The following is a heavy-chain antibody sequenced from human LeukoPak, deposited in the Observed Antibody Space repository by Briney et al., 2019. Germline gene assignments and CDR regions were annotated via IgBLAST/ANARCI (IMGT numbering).Heavy chain of an antibody. Sequence: GGSLRLSCVVSDFTFSFYWMTWVRQAPGKGLEWVANILPDGSQKYYVDSVKGRFTISRDNSKNTLYLQMNSLRAEDTAVYYCVRDRAYYDFWSGYGYWGQGTLVTVSS. V-gene: IGHV3-7*01. CDR3: VRDRAYYDFWSGYGY. J-gene: IGHJ4*02. D-gene: IGHD3-3*01. CDR2: ILPDGSQK. CDR1: DFTFSFYW.